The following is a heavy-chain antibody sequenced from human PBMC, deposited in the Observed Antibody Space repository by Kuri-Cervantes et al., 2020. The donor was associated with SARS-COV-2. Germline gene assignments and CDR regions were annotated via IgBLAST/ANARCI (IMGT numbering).Heavy chain of an antibody. Sequence: SLKISCAASGFTFDDYAMHWVRQAPGKGLEWVSGISWNSGSIGYADSVKGRFTISRDNSKNTLYLQMNSLRAEDTAVYYCARGAASSSWYFDYWGQGTLVTVSS. D-gene: IGHD6-13*01. V-gene: IGHV3-9*01. CDR1: GFTFDDYA. CDR3: ARGAASSSWYFDY. J-gene: IGHJ4*02. CDR2: ISWNSGSI.